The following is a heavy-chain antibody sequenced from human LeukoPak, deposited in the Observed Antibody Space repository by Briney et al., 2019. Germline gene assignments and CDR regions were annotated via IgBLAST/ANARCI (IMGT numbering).Heavy chain of an antibody. CDR2: ISGSGDST. J-gene: IGHJ4*02. CDR1: GFTFSSYA. V-gene: IGHV3-23*01. D-gene: IGHD6-13*01. Sequence: GGSLRLSCAASGFTFSSYAMTWVRQAPGKGLEWVSAISGSGDSTYYGDSVKGRFTISRDNSKNTLYLQMNSLRAEDTAVYYCAKTRPLDSSSWSHGDYWGQGTLVTVSS. CDR3: AKTRPLDSSSWSHGDY.